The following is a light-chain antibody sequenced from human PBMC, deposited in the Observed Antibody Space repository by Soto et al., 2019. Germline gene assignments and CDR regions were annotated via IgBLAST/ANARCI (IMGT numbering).Light chain of an antibody. CDR3: QFYGSSLSPHVV. CDR1: SSNIGAGYD. J-gene: IGLJ2*01. Sequence: QSVLTQPPSVSGAPGQRVTISCTGTSSNIGAGYDVHWYQQFPGTAPKLLIYNDNNRPSGVPDRFSGSKSGTSASLAITGLQTEDEADYYCQFYGSSLSPHVVFGGGTQLTVL. CDR2: NDN. V-gene: IGLV1-40*01.